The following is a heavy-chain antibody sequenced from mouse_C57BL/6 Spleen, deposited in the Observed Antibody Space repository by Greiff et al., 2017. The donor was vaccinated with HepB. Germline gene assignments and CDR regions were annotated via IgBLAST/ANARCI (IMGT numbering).Heavy chain of an antibody. Sequence: VKLMESGAELAKPGASVKLSCKASGYTFTSYWMHWVKQRPGQGLEWIGYINPSSGYTKYNQKFKDKATLTADKSSSTAYMQLSSLTYEDSAVYYCARKYPYYYGSSYDYAMDYWGQGTSVTVSS. CDR3: ARKYPYYYGSSYDYAMDY. J-gene: IGHJ4*01. V-gene: IGHV1-7*01. D-gene: IGHD1-1*01. CDR2: INPSSGYT. CDR1: GYTFTSYW.